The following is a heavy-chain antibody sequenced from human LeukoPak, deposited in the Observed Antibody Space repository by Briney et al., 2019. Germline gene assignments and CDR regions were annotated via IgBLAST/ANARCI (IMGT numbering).Heavy chain of an antibody. Sequence: PGGSLRLSCAASGFTFSRYAMTCVRQAPGEGLEWVSVISGSGDTTYYADSVKGRFTISRDNSKNTFYLQMNSLRAEDTAVYYCAKELSAYTFGQNWFDPWGQGTLVTVSS. CDR3: AKELSAYTFGQNWFDP. CDR1: GFTFSRYA. D-gene: IGHD3-16*01. CDR2: ISGSGDTT. J-gene: IGHJ5*02. V-gene: IGHV3-23*01.